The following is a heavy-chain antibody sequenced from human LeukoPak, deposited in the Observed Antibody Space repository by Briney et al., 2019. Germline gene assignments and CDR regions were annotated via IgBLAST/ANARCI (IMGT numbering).Heavy chain of an antibody. V-gene: IGHV3-53*01. CDR2: IYRDGST. Sequence: PGGSLRLSCAASGFTVSSNYMSWVRRAPGKGLEWVSVIYRDGSTYYADSVKGRFTISRDNSKNTLYLQMNSLRVEDTAVYYCTTDGDITMVRGVNYYFDYWGQGTLVTVSS. CDR1: GFTVSSNY. D-gene: IGHD3-10*01. J-gene: IGHJ4*02. CDR3: TTDGDITMVRGVNYYFDY.